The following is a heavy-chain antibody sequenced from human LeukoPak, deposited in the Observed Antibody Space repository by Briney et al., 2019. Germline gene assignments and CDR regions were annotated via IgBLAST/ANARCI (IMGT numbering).Heavy chain of an antibody. CDR3: ARLSPQRGGNYYMDV. D-gene: IGHD6-25*01. CDR1: GYTFTSYA. J-gene: IGHJ6*03. CDR2: INTNTGNP. Sequence: ASVKVSFKASGYTFTSYAMNWVRQAPGQGLEWMGYINTNTGNPTYAQGFTGRFVFSLDTSVSTAYLQISSLKAEDTAVFYCARLSPQRGGNYYMDVWGKGTTVTVSS. V-gene: IGHV7-4-1*02.